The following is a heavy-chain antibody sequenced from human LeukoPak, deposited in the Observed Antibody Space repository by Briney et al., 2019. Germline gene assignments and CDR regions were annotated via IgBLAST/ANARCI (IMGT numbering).Heavy chain of an antibody. CDR1: GFNFSDNY. V-gene: IGHV3-11*01. CDR3: ARTIIGIYGSFEYYFDL. J-gene: IGHJ4*02. D-gene: IGHD3-16*01. Sequence: GGSLRLSCAASGFNFSDNYMSWIRQAPGKGLEWVSFISISGATIHYADSVRDRLIISRDNAKNSLYLQMNSLRAEDTAMYYCARTIIGIYGSFEYYFDLWGQGTLITVSS. CDR2: ISISGATI.